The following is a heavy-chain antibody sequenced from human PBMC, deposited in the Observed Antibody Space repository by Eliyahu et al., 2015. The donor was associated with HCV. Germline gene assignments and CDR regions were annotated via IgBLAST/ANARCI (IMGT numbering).Heavy chain of an antibody. V-gene: IGHV1-18*04. CDR2: ISAYNYKT. J-gene: IGHJ6*02. CDR3: ARDPVGPTPILTYDGMDV. D-gene: IGHD1-26*01. CDR1: DYTFTSYG. Sequence: QAQLVQSGAEVKKPGASVKVSCKASDYTFTSYGISWVRQAPGQGLEWMGWISAYNYKTDYAQRFQGRVTLTIDISTSTAYMEVRSLRSDDTAVYYCARDPVGPTPILTYDGMDVWGQGTTVIVAS.